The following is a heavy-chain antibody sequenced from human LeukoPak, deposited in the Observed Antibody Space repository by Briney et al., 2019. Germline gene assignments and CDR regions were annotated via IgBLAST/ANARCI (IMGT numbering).Heavy chain of an antibody. CDR2: IYSGGST. CDR1: GFTVSSNY. J-gene: IGHJ4*02. Sequence: PGGSLRLYCAASGFTVSSNYMSWVRQAPGKGLEWVPVIYSGGSTYYADSVKGRFTISRDNSKNTLYLQMNSLRAEDTAVYYCARDFYFDYWGQGTLVTVSS. CDR3: ARDFYFDY. V-gene: IGHV3-53*01.